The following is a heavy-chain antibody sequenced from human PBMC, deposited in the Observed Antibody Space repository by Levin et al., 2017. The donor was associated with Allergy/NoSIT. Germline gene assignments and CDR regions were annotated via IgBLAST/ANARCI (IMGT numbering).Heavy chain of an antibody. CDR1: GYTFAAYY. CDR2: ISPKSGGT. J-gene: IGHJ5*02. D-gene: IGHD2-8*01. V-gene: IGHV1-2*02. Sequence: PGESLKISCKASGYTFAAYYIHWLRQAPGQGFEWMGWISPKSGGTNYAQKFQGRVTMTRDTSISTVYMDLRRLTSDDTAMYYCARIIVRGRDRHFDTWGQGTLVTVPS. CDR3: ARIIVRGRDRHFDT.